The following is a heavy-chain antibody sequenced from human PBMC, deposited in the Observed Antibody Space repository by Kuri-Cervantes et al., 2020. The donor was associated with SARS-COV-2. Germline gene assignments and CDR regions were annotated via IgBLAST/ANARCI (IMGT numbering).Heavy chain of an antibody. CDR1: GFTFSSYA. CDR3: ANWRRRIAAAGPFDY. J-gene: IGHJ4*02. CDR2: ISGSGGGT. Sequence: GGSLRLSCAASGFTFSSYAMSWVRQAPGKGLEWVSAISGSGGGTYYADSVKGRFTISRDNSKNTLYLQMNSLRAEDTAVYYCANWRRRIAAAGPFDYWGQGTLVTVSS. D-gene: IGHD6-13*01. V-gene: IGHV3-23*01.